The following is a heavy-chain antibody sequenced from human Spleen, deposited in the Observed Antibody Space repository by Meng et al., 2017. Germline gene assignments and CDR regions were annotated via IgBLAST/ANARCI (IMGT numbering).Heavy chain of an antibody. CDR1: GFTFSSYA. CDR3: ARDPPTGRATTFGYFDY. V-gene: IGHV3-30*01. D-gene: IGHD1-26*01. CDR2: ISYDGSNK. Sequence: GESLKISCAASGFTFSSYAMHWVRQAPGKGLEWVAVISYDGSNKYYADSVKGRFTISRDNSQNTLYLQINSLRAEDTAVYYCARDPPTGRATTFGYFDYWGQGTLVTVSS. J-gene: IGHJ4*02.